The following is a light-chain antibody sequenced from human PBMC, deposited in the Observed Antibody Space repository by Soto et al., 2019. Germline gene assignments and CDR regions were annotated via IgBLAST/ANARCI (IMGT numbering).Light chain of an antibody. CDR1: SSVVGSYDL. Sequence: QSVLTQPASGSGSPGQSITIFCTRTSSVVGSYDLVSWYQQHPGKAPKLMIYEVSKRPSGVSNRFPGSKSGNTASLTISGLQAEDEADYYCCSYAGSSTYVFGTGTKVTVL. V-gene: IGLV2-23*02. CDR3: CSYAGSSTYV. J-gene: IGLJ1*01. CDR2: EVS.